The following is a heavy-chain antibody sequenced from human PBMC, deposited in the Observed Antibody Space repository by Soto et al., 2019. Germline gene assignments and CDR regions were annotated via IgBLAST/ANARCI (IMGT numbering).Heavy chain of an antibody. D-gene: IGHD6-13*01. J-gene: IGHJ5*02. Sequence: EVQLLESGGGWLQPGGSLRLSCAASGFTFSSYAMNWVRQAPGKGLEWVSGITGSGAGSYYSDSVKGRFTISRDNSKKPLYLQMNSLRAEDTAVYYCAKAYSNSWPNDWFDPWGQGTLVTVSS. CDR1: GFTFSSYA. CDR3: AKAYSNSWPNDWFDP. CDR2: ITGSGAGS. V-gene: IGHV3-23*01.